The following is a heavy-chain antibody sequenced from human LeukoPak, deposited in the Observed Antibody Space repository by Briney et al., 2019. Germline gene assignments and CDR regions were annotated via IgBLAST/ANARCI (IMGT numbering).Heavy chain of an antibody. D-gene: IGHD3-10*01. J-gene: IGHJ4*02. Sequence: SETLSLTCTVSGGSINSYYWSWIRQPPGKGLEWIAYIYYSGSTNYNPSLKSRVTISVDTSKNQFSLKLTSVTAADTAVYFCARISTMVFDSWGQGTLVTVSS. CDR2: IYYSGST. V-gene: IGHV4-59*12. CDR3: ARISTMVFDS. CDR1: GGSINSYY.